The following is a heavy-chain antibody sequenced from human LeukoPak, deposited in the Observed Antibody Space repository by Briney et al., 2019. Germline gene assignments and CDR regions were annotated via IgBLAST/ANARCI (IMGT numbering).Heavy chain of an antibody. CDR3: ARDATSIVVVTANYGDQIGDAFDI. D-gene: IGHD2-21*02. J-gene: IGHJ3*02. V-gene: IGHV1-69*05. CDR1: GGTFSSYA. Sequence: SVKVSCKASGGTFSSYAISWVRQAPGQGLEWMGGIIPIFGTANYAQKFQGRVTITTDESTSTAYMELSSLRSEDTAVYYCARDATSIVVVTANYGDQIGDAFDIWGQGTMVTVSS. CDR2: IIPIFGTA.